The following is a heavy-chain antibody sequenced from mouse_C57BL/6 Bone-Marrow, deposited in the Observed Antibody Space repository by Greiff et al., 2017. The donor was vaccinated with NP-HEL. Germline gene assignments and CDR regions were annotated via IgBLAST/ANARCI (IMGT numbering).Heavy chain of an antibody. J-gene: IGHJ1*03. V-gene: IGHV1-85*01. CDR3: SRTPPTVVDWYFDV. Sequence: QVQLQQSGPELVKPGASVKLSCKASGYTFTSYDINWVKQRPGQGLEWIGWIYPRDGSTKYNEKFKGKATLTVDASSRTAYMELHSLTSEDSAVYFCSRTPPTVVDWYFDVWGTGTTVTVSS. CDR2: IYPRDGST. CDR1: GYTFTSYD. D-gene: IGHD1-1*01.